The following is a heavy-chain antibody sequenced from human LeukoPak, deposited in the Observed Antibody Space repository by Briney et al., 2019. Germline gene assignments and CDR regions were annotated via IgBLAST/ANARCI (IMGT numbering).Heavy chain of an antibody. V-gene: IGHV3-30*03. D-gene: IGHD1-26*01. Sequence: GESLKISCAASGFTFSSYGMHWVRQAPGKGLEWVAVISYDGSNKYYADSVKGRFTISRDNSKNTLYLQMNSLRAEDTAVYYCARLEYSGSFYYWGQGTLVTVSS. CDR1: GFTFSSYG. CDR2: ISYDGSNK. CDR3: ARLEYSGSFYY. J-gene: IGHJ4*02.